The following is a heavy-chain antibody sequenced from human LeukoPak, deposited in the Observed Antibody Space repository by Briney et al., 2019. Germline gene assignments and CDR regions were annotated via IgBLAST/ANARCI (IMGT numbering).Heavy chain of an antibody. J-gene: IGHJ3*02. CDR1: GFTFSRYG. CDR3: ARGLWSGYYRVIDAFDI. V-gene: IGHV3-30*03. Sequence: GGSLRLSCAASGFTFSRYGMHWVRQAPGKGLEWVAVIAYDEGNKYYGDSVKGRFTISRDNSKNTLYLQMNSLRAEDTAVYYCARGLWSGYYRVIDAFDIWGQGTMVTVSS. CDR2: IAYDEGNK. D-gene: IGHD3-3*01.